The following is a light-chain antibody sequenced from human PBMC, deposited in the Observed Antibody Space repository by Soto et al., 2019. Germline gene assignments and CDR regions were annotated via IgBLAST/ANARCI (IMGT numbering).Light chain of an antibody. V-gene: IGKV1-5*01. CDR1: QSISSW. J-gene: IGKJ1*01. CDR2: DAS. Sequence: DIQMTQSPSTLSASVGYRFTITCRASQSISSWLEWYQQKPGKAPKPLIYDASSLESGVPSRFRGSGSGTEFTLTISSLQPDDFATYYCQQYNSYSWTFGQGTKVDIK. CDR3: QQYNSYSWT.